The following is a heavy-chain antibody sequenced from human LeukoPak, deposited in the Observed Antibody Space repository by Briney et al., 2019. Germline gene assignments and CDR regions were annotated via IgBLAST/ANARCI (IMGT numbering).Heavy chain of an antibody. J-gene: IGHJ6*03. V-gene: IGHV1-2*02. CDR1: GYTVTGYY. CDR2: INPNSGGT. Sequence: ASVKVSCKASGYTVTGYYMHWVRQAPGQGLEWMGWINPNSGGTNYAQKFQGRVTMTRDTSISTAYMELSRLRSDDTAVYYCARERERALTGEEIYYYYYYMDVWGKGTTVTVSS. CDR3: ARERERALTGEEIYYYYYYMDV. D-gene: IGHD7-27*01.